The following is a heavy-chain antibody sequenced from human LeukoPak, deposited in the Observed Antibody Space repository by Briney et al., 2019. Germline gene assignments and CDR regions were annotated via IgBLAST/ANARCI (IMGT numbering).Heavy chain of an antibody. V-gene: IGHV3-23*01. CDR2: ISGSGGST. CDR3: AKVGSYYYDSSGQGAAFDI. D-gene: IGHD3-22*01. J-gene: IGHJ3*02. Sequence: GGSLRLSCAASGFTFDDYAMHWVRQAPGKGLEWVSAISGSGGSTYYADSVKGRFTISRDNSKNTLYLQMNSLRAEDTAVYYCAKVGSYYYDSSGQGAAFDIWGQGTMVTVSS. CDR1: GFTFDDYA.